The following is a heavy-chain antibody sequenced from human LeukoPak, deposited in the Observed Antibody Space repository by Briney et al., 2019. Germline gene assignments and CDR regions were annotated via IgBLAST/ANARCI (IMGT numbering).Heavy chain of an antibody. Sequence: GASVKVSCKASGYTFTSYGISWVRQAPGQGLEWMGWISAYNGNTHYAQKLQGRVTMTTDTSTSTAYMELRSLRSDDTAAYYCARDLVIAAAGINFDYWGQGTLVTVSS. CDR2: ISAYNGNT. J-gene: IGHJ4*02. CDR3: ARDLVIAAAGINFDY. V-gene: IGHV1-18*01. D-gene: IGHD6-13*01. CDR1: GYTFTSYG.